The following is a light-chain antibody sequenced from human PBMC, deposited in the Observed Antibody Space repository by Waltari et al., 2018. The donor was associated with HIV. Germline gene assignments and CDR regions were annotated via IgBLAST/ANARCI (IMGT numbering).Light chain of an antibody. CDR1: RIIHSSSHNRNS. V-gene: IGKV4-1*01. J-gene: IGKJ4*01. Sequence: DIVMTQSLDSLPVSLGERVTIHCTSSRIIHSSSHNRNSLAWYQQKPRQPPKLLISWASTRESGVPDRFSGGGSGTDFTLTITRLQAEDVAVYHCQQYFRIPPTFGGGTKVEIK. CDR3: QQYFRIPPT. CDR2: WAS.